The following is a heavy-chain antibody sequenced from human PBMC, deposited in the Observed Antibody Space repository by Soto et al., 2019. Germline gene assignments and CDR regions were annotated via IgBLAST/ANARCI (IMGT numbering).Heavy chain of an antibody. CDR2: IYWDDDK. D-gene: IGHD5-12*01. CDR1: GFSLSTSGVG. J-gene: IGHJ4*02. Sequence: QITLKESGPTLVKPTQTLTLTRTFSGFSLSTSGVGVGWIRQPPGKALEWLALIYWDDDKRYSPSLKSRLTITKDTSKNQVVLTMTNMDPVDTATYYCAHKKGSSTTVLYYYFDYWGQGTLVTVSS. V-gene: IGHV2-5*02. CDR3: AHKKGSSTTVLYYYFDY.